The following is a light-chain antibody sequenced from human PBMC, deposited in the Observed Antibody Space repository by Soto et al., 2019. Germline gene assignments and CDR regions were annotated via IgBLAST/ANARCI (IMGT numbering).Light chain of an antibody. J-gene: IGLJ1*01. CDR2: EVT. CDR3: CSNAGSHSYF. Sequence: QSVLTQPASVSGSPGQSITISCTGTSSDVGGYNYVSWYQQHPGKAPKLMIYEVTKRPSGVPDRFSGSKSGNTASLTVSGLQADDEADYFCCSNAGSHSYFFGTGTKVTVL. CDR1: SSDVGGYNY. V-gene: IGLV2-8*01.